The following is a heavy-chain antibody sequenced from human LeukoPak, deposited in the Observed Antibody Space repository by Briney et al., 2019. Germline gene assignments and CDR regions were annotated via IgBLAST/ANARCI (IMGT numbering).Heavy chain of an antibody. V-gene: IGHV3-30*02. CDR2: MRSDGSTK. J-gene: IGHJ4*02. CDR1: GFSFSSYG. CDR3: AKGYDSSGYYLDY. D-gene: IGHD3-22*01. Sequence: PGRSLRLSCVASGFSFSSYGMHWVRQAPGKGLEWVAYMRSDGSTKYYADSVKGRFTISRDNSKNTLYLQMNSLRPEDTAVYYCAKGYDSSGYYLDYWGQGTPVTVSS.